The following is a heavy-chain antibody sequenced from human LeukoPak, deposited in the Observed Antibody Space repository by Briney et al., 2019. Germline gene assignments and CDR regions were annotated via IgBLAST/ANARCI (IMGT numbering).Heavy chain of an antibody. Sequence: PSETLSLPCAVYGGPFRGYYWRWIRQPPGKGLEWIGEINHSGSTNYNPSLKSRLTISVDTSKNHFSLKLSSVTAADTAVYYCARGRGYYGSGSYQGGEYFQHWGQGTLVTVSS. CDR2: INHSGST. CDR1: GGPFRGYY. CDR3: ARGRGYYGSGSYQGGEYFQH. V-gene: IGHV4-34*01. J-gene: IGHJ1*01. D-gene: IGHD3-10*01.